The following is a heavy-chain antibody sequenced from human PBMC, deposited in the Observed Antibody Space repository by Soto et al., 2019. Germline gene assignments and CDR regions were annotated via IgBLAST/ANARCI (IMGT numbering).Heavy chain of an antibody. J-gene: IGHJ4*02. CDR3: ARPAREYYDFWSGYCPFDY. CDR2: IIPIFGTA. Sequence: ASVKVSFKASGGTFSSYAISWLRQAPGQGLEWMGGIIPIFGTANYAQKFQGRVTITADESTSTAYMELSSLRSEDTAVYYCARPAREYYDFWSGYCPFDYWGQGTLVTVSS. CDR1: GGTFSSYA. V-gene: IGHV1-69*13. D-gene: IGHD3-3*01.